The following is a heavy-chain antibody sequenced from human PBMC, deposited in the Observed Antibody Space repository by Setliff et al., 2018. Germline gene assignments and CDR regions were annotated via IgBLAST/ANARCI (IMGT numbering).Heavy chain of an antibody. Sequence: PGGSLRLSCAASGFSFSKAWMSWVRQAPGKGPEWVGRIKNKLDGGTSDYAAPVKGRFSISRDDSKNTLYLQMNSLKIEDIGVYYCTTGPLIGATRGYWGQGTLVTVSS. V-gene: IGHV3-15*01. D-gene: IGHD1-26*01. J-gene: IGHJ4*02. CDR3: TTGPLIGATRGY. CDR1: GFSFSKAW. CDR2: IKNKLDGGTS.